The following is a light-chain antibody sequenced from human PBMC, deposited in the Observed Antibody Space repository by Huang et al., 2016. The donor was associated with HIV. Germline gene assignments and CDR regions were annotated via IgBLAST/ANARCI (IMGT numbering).Light chain of an antibody. V-gene: IGKV1-27*01. CDR2: SAS. J-gene: IGKJ1*01. CDR1: QGIRNY. CDR3: QKYNSAPGT. Sequence: DIQMTQSPSSLSASGGDRVTITCRASQGIRNYLAWYQQKPGKVPKLLIYSASTLQSGVPSRFSGSGSGTDFTLTISSLQPEDVAIYYCQKYNSAPGTFGQGTKVEIK.